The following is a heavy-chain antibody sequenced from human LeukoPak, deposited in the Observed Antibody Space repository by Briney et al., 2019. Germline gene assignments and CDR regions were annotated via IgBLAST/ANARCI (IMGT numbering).Heavy chain of an antibody. Sequence: GGSLRLSCAASGFTFRTYWMSWVRQAPGKGLEWVANIKQDGSEKYYVDSVKGRFTISRDNAKNSLSLQMNSLRAEDTAVYYCAREYSSSWYPLDYWGQGTLVTVSS. D-gene: IGHD6-13*01. CDR3: AREYSSSWYPLDY. CDR1: GFTFRTYW. V-gene: IGHV3-7*01. J-gene: IGHJ4*02. CDR2: IKQDGSEK.